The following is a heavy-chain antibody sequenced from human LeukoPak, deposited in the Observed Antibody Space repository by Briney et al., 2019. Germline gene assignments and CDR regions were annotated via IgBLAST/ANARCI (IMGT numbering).Heavy chain of an antibody. CDR3: ARSVMAFDY. D-gene: IGHD3-16*01. CDR2: INPNSGGT. V-gene: IGHV1-2*02. J-gene: IGHJ4*02. Sequence: ASVKVSCKASGYTFTGYYMHWVRQAPGRGLEWMGWINPNSGGTNSAQKFKRRGTLTRDTSISTAYMELSRLRSDDTAVYYCARSVMAFDYWGQGTLVTVSS. CDR1: GYTFTGYY.